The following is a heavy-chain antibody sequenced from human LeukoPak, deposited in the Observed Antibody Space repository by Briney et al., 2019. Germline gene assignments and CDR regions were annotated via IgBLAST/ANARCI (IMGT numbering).Heavy chain of an antibody. J-gene: IGHJ4*02. CDR2: ITGSGGRT. V-gene: IGHV3-23*01. CDR1: GFTFSSYA. CDR3: ANGDCSSTSCYQSPLGN. D-gene: IGHD2-2*01. Sequence: GASLRLSCAASGFTFSSYAMNWVRQAPGKGLEWVSGITGSGGRTYYADSVKGRFTISRDNSKNTVFLQMNSLRAEDTAIYYCANGDCSSTSCYQSPLGNWGQGTLVTVSP.